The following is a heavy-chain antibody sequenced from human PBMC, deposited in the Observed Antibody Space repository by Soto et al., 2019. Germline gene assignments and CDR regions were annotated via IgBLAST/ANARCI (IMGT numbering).Heavy chain of an antibody. Sequence: GGALRVFCAVSGFPLSSYAMRWIRQTPGKGLEWVSTINTGGGTFYADSVKGRFTISRDNSKNMLFLQMNSLRADDTAVYYCAKPAFSGTKYSYYRIDICGQVTKVPV. CDR1: GFPLSSYA. V-gene: IGHV3-23*01. CDR3: AKPAFSGTKYSYYRIDI. CDR2: INTGGGT. D-gene: IGHD1-26*01. J-gene: IGHJ6*02.